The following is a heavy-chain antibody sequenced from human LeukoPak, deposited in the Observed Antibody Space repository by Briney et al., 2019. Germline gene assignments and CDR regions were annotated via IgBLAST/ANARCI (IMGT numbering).Heavy chain of an antibody. CDR3: ARDAGYCSGGSCYSKRLYYYYMDV. V-gene: IGHV1-2*02. CDR2: INPNSGGT. J-gene: IGHJ6*03. CDR1: GYTFTGYY. D-gene: IGHD2-15*01. Sequence: GASVKVSCKASGYTFTGYYMHWVRQAPGQGLEWMGWINPNSGGTNYAQKFQGRVTMTRDTSISTAYMELSRLRSDDTAVYYCARDAGYCSGGSCYSKRLYYYYMDVWGKGTTVTISS.